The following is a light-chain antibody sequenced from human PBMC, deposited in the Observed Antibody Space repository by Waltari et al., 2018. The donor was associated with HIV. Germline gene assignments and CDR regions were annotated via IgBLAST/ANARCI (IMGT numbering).Light chain of an antibody. CDR1: ESVSTN. CDR3: QQYKSWPRT. CDR2: GAS. Sequence: EIVMTQSPATLSVSPGERVTLSCAASESVSTNLAWFQQKPGQSPRLLIYGASLRATGVPTRFGATAAKTDCTCSISALQSEDVAGYYCQQYKSWPRTFGQGTKVEVK. J-gene: IGKJ1*01. V-gene: IGKV3-15*01.